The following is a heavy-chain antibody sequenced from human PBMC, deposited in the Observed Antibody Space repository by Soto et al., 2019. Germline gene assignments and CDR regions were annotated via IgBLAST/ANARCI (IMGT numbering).Heavy chain of an antibody. Sequence: QAQLVQSGPEVKKPGASVRVSCKASGHTFTAYGISWVRQAPGQGLEWMGWISGYNGNTKYAQKLQGRVAMTSDTGTSTAHRELRSLRSGDTAVYYCARDKGRWMVNEWGQGTLVTVSS. CDR1: GHTFTAYG. J-gene: IGHJ4*02. D-gene: IGHD5-18*01. CDR2: ISGYNGNT. V-gene: IGHV1-18*01. CDR3: ARDKGRWMVNE.